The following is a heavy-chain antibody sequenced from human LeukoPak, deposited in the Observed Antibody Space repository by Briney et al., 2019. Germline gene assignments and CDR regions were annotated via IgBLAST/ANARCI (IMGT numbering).Heavy chain of an antibody. J-gene: IGHJ4*02. Sequence: GASVKVSCRASGYIFTKYGISWVRQAPGQGLEWMGWVSPFSDKTSYAQHLKGRVAMTTDPHTSTAYVELTSLRSDDTAVYYCARDSSRIYDIMSGYDYWGQGTLVTVSS. CDR3: ARDSSRIYDIMSGYDY. D-gene: IGHD3-9*01. CDR2: VSPFSDKT. V-gene: IGHV1-18*01. CDR1: GYIFTKYG.